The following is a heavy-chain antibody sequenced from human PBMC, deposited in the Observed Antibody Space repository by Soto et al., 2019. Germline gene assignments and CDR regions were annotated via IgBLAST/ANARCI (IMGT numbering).Heavy chain of an antibody. D-gene: IGHD3-10*01. CDR1: GFTFSDYG. J-gene: IGHJ4*02. V-gene: IGHV3-30*18. Sequence: GGSLSLSCAASGFTFSDYGMHWVRQAPGKGLEWVALISDDGSNKSYADSVKGRFTISRDKSKDTLCLQMNSLRAEDTAVYYCAKAGGSGSYYNGLLDYWGQGTLVTVSS. CDR3: AKAGGSGSYYNGLLDY. CDR2: ISDDGSNK.